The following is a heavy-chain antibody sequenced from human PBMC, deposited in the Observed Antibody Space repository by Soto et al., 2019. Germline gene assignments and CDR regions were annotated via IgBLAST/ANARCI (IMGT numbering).Heavy chain of an antibody. D-gene: IGHD3-10*01. V-gene: IGHV3-23*01. Sequence: PGGSLRLSCTASGFTFSNYAINWVRLVPGKRLEWVSSVIGSGVNVLYADSVKGRFTISRDNSKNTVYLEMNSLRADDTAEYFCAKGSAFECKGAICYPFDHWGRGTLVTSPQ. J-gene: IGHJ4*02. CDR3: AKGSAFECKGAICYPFDH. CDR2: VIGSGVNV. CDR1: GFTFSNYA.